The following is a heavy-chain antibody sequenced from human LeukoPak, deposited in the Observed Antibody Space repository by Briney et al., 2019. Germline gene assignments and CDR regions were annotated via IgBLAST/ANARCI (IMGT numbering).Heavy chain of an antibody. D-gene: IGHD3-22*01. Sequence: PGRSLSLSCAASGFTFSSYGMHWVRQAPGKGLEWVAVISYDGSNKYYADSVKGRFTISRDNSKNTLYLQMNSLRAEDTAVYYCARDYYDSSGYYGFDYWGQGTLVTVSS. CDR1: GFTFSSYG. V-gene: IGHV3-30*03. J-gene: IGHJ4*02. CDR3: ARDYYDSSGYYGFDY. CDR2: ISYDGSNK.